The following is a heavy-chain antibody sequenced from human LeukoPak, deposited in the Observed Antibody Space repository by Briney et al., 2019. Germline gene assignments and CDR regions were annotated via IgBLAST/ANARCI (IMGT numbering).Heavy chain of an antibody. Sequence: GGSLRLSCAASGFTVSSNYMSRVRQAPGKGLEWVSVIYSGGSTYYADSVKGRFTISRDNSKNTLYLQMNSLRAEDTAVYYCARDEMITFGGVIVPGYFGYWGQGTLVTVSS. V-gene: IGHV3-53*01. CDR1: GFTVSSNY. J-gene: IGHJ4*02. CDR3: ARDEMITFGGVIVPGYFGY. CDR2: IYSGGST. D-gene: IGHD3-16*02.